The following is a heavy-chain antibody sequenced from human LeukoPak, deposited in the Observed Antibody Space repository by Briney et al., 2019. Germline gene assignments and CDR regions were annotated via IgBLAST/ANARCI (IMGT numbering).Heavy chain of an antibody. CDR1: GGSFSGYY. CDR3: ARGTRFWSGYYH. D-gene: IGHD3-3*01. CDR2: INHSGST. Sequence: PSETLSLTCAVYGGSFSGYYWSWIRQPPGKGLEWIGEINHSGSTNYNPSLKSRVTISVDTSKNQFSLKPSSVTAADTAVYYCARGTRFWSGYYHWGQGTLVTVSS. J-gene: IGHJ5*02. V-gene: IGHV4-34*01.